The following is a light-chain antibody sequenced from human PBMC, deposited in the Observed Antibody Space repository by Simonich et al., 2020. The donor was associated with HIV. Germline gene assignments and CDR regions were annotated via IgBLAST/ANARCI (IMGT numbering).Light chain of an antibody. CDR3: QQYGSSLPLT. CDR2: DAS. Sequence: DIQMTQSPSSLSASVGDRVTITCQASQDIRNYLNWYQQKPGKAPKLLIYDASNLETGVPSRFSGSGSGTDFTFTISSLQPEDIATYYCQQYGSSLPLTFGGGTKVEIK. J-gene: IGKJ4*01. CDR1: QDIRNY. V-gene: IGKV1-33*01.